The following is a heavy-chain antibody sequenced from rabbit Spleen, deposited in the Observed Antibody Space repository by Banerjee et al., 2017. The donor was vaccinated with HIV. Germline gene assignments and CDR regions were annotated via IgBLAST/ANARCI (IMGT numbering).Heavy chain of an antibody. CDR2: IHTGSNSVT. CDR3: ARDTGSSFSSYGMDL. Sequence: EESGGDLVQPEGSLTLTCKASGLDFSSTYWICWVRQAPGKGLEWIACIHTGSNSVTQYASWAKGRFTISKTSSTTVTLQMTSLTGADTATYFCARDTGSSFSSYGMDLWGPGTLVTVS. J-gene: IGHJ6*01. V-gene: IGHV1S45*01. D-gene: IGHD8-1*01. CDR1: GLDFSSTYW.